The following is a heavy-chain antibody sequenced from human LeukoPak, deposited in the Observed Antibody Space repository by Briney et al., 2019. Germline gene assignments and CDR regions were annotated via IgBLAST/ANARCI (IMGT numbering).Heavy chain of an antibody. V-gene: IGHV4-59*12. D-gene: IGHD6-13*01. CDR1: GGSITSYY. Sequence: SETLSLTCTVSGGSITSYYWSWIRQSPRMRLEWIGNIYYSGSTNYNPSLKSRVTISVDTSKNQFSLKLSSVTAADTAVYYCATTPGGMAAAVDYWGQGTLVTVSS. J-gene: IGHJ4*02. CDR3: ATTPGGMAAAVDY. CDR2: IYYSGST.